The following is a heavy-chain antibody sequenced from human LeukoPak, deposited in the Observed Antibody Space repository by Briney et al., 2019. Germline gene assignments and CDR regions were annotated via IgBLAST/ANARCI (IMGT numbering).Heavy chain of an antibody. J-gene: IGHJ3*02. D-gene: IGHD2/OR15-2a*01. CDR1: GYTFTGYY. CDR2: INPNSGGT. V-gene: IGHV1-2*02. CDR3: ARDPPSGIYDAFDI. Sequence: ASVKVSCKASGYTFTGYYMHWVRQAPGQGLEWMGWINPNSGGTNYAQKFQGRVTMTRDTSISTAYMELSRLRSDDTAVYYCARDPPSGIYDAFDIWGQGTMVTVSS.